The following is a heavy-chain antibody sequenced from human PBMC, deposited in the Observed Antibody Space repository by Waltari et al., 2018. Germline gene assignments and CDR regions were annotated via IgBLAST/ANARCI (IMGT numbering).Heavy chain of an antibody. CDR3: ARGRGSGWSPKPYYFDY. Sequence: QVQLQQWGAGLLKPSETLSLTCAVYGGSFSGYYWSWIRQPPGKGLEWIWEINHSGSTNYNPSLKSRVTISVDTSKNQFSLKLSSVTAADTAVYYCARGRGSGWSPKPYYFDYWGQGTLVTVSS. CDR2: INHSGST. CDR1: GGSFSGYY. D-gene: IGHD6-19*01. J-gene: IGHJ4*02. V-gene: IGHV4-34*01.